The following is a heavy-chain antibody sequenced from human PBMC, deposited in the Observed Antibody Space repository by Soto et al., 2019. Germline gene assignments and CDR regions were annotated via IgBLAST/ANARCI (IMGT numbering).Heavy chain of an antibody. CDR3: ARCVGSSGWRGVVDY. D-gene: IGHD6-19*01. CDR2: ISYDGSNK. V-gene: IGHV3-30-3*01. Sequence: QVQLVESGGGVVQPGRSLRLSCAASGFTFSSYAMHWVRQAPGKGLEWVAVISYDGSNKYYADSVKGRFTISRDNSKNTLYLQMNSLRAEDTAVYYCARCVGSSGWRGVVDYWGQGTLGTVSS. CDR1: GFTFSSYA. J-gene: IGHJ4*02.